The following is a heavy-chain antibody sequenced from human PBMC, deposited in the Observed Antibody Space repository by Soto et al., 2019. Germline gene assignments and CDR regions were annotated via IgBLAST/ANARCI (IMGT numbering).Heavy chain of an antibody. D-gene: IGHD6-13*01. Sequence: EVHLMESGGGLVKPGGSLTVSCAASGHTFINAWMNWVRQAPGRGLEWVGRIKSKANGGTTDYAAPVKGRFTISRDDSKDMLYLQMDSLKIEDTGVYYCTDSVQAAGWFDPWGQGTLVTVSS. CDR1: GHTFINAW. V-gene: IGHV3-15*07. CDR3: TDSVQAAGWFDP. J-gene: IGHJ5*02. CDR2: IKSKANGGTT.